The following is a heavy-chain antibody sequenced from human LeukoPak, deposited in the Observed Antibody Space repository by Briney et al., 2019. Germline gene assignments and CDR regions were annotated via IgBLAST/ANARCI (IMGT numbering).Heavy chain of an antibody. CDR1: GFTFNTYW. J-gene: IGHJ4*02. Sequence: GGSLRLSCAASGFTFNTYWMHWVRQAPGKGLVWVARVNREGTTTAYADSVKGRFIIPRDNSKNTLYLQMNNLRAEDTAVYYCARDSDWILFDYWGQGTPVTASS. CDR3: ARDSDWILFDY. CDR2: VNREGTTT. V-gene: IGHV3-74*03. D-gene: IGHD2-2*03.